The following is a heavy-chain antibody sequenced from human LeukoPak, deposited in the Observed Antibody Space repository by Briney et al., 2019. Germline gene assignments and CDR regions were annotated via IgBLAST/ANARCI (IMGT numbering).Heavy chain of an antibody. V-gene: IGHV1-69*04. J-gene: IGHJ4*02. CDR2: IIPILGIA. CDR3: ARAPSYGSGSPFDY. CDR1: GGTFSSYA. Sequence: ASVKVPCKASGGTFSSYAISWVRQAPGQGLEWMGRIIPILGIANYAQKFQGRVTITADKSTSTAYMELSSLRSEDTAVYYCARAPSYGSGSPFDYWGQGTLVTVPS. D-gene: IGHD3-10*01.